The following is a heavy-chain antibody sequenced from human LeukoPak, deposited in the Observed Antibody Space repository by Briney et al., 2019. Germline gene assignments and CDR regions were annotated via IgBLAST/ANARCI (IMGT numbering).Heavy chain of an antibody. CDR1: GGTFSSYA. CDR3: AVHDCSSTSCFGDFDWLFLFDY. CDR2: IIPIFGTA. Sequence: SVKVSCKASGGTFSSYAISWVRQAPGQGLEWMGGIIPIFGTANYAQKFQGRVTITADKSTSTAYMELSSLRSEDTAVYYCAVHDCSSTSCFGDFDWLFLFDYWGQGTLVTVSS. V-gene: IGHV1-69*06. J-gene: IGHJ4*02. D-gene: IGHD2-2*01.